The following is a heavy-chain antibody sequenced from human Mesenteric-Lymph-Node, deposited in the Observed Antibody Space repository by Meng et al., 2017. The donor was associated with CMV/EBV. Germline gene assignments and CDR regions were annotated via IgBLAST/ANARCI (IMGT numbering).Heavy chain of an antibody. CDR1: GGSISSTSCY. J-gene: IGHJ4*02. D-gene: IGHD2-15*01. Sequence: TVYGGSISSTSCYWGWVRQPPGKGLEWIGSIFYTGSTYYNPSLKSRVTISVDTSRNQFSLRLSSVTAADTAVYYCAQVVVAATQLPFHWGQGTLVTVSS. CDR3: AQVVVAATQLPFH. V-gene: IGHV4-39*01. CDR2: IFYTGST.